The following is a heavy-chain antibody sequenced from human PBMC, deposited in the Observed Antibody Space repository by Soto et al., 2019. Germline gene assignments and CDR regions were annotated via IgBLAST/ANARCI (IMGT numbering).Heavy chain of an antibody. J-gene: IGHJ4*02. CDR1: GGSVSSSNYY. CDR2: IYYSVST. D-gene: IGHD3-16*01. Sequence: SETLSLTCTVSGGSVSSSNYYWGWIRQPPGKGLEWIGSIYYSVSTYYSPSLKSRVTISVDTSKNQFSLKLSSVTAADTAVYYCARSRGGWGESDYWGQGSLVTVSS. CDR3: ARSRGGWGESDY. V-gene: IGHV4-39*01.